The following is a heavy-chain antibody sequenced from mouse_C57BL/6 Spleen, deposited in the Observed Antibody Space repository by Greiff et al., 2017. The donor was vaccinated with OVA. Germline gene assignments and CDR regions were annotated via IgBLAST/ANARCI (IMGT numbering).Heavy chain of an antibody. Sequence: VQLKESGPGLVKPSQSLSLTCSVPGYSITSGYYWNWIRQFPGNKLEWMGYISYDGSNNYNPSLKNRISITRDKSKNQFFLKLNSVTTEDTATYYCAREGGEGLDYWGQGTTLTVSS. CDR1: GYSITSGYY. CDR2: ISYDGSN. V-gene: IGHV3-6*01. D-gene: IGHD3-3*01. CDR3: AREGGEGLDY. J-gene: IGHJ2*01.